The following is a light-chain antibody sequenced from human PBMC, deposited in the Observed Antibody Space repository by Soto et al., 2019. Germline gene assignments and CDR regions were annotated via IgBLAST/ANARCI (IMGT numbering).Light chain of an antibody. CDR2: TTN. J-gene: IGLJ3*02. Sequence: AVVTQEPSLTVSPGGTVTLTCSSSTGAVTSGNYASWFQQKPGQAPRTLIYTTNSRHSWTPARFSGSLLGDRAALTVSGVQPEDEADYYCLLYYGGAHLVFGGGTKLTVL. V-gene: IGLV7-43*01. CDR3: LLYYGGAHLV. CDR1: TGAVTSGNY.